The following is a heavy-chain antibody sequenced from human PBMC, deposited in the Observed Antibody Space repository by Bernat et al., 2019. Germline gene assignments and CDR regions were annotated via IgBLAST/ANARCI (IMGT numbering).Heavy chain of an antibody. D-gene: IGHD1-1*01. CDR2: IYYSGST. Sequence: QLQESGPGLVKPSETLSLTCTVSGASISSSSYYWGWIRQPPGKGLEWIGNIYYSGSTYYNPSLKSRVSISVDTSRNQFPLNLNSVTAADTAVYYCGRFPRVYNNPTRFDYWGQGTLVTVSS. CDR3: GRFPRVYNNPTRFDY. J-gene: IGHJ4*02. CDR1: GASISSSSYY. V-gene: IGHV4-39*01.